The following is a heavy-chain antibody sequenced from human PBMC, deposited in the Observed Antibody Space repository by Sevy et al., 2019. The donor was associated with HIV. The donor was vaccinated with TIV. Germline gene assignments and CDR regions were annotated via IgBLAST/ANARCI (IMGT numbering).Heavy chain of an antibody. Sequence: GGSLRLSCTASGFILGYYAMHWVRQAPDKGLEWVAVSSYDRGNIYYADSVQGRFTVSRDNSKNTLYLQMNSLRPEDTAMYYCARDFYEFGDPRGLDYWGQGVLVTVSS. D-gene: IGHD4-17*01. CDR1: GFILGYYA. CDR2: SSYDRGNI. V-gene: IGHV3-30-3*01. CDR3: ARDFYEFGDPRGLDY. J-gene: IGHJ4*02.